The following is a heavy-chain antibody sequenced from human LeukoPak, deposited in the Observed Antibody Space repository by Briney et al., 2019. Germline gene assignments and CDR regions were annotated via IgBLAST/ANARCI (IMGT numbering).Heavy chain of an antibody. CDR2: IKSTTDGGTT. D-gene: IGHD1-1*01. CDR3: TTTEGHNSLGL. V-gene: IGHV3-15*01. CDR1: GITFSNAW. J-gene: IGHJ2*01. Sequence: PGGSLRLSCAASGITFSNAWMTWVRQAPGKGLEWVGRIKSTTDGGTTEYAAPVKGRFTISRDDLKDTLYLQMSSLKTEDTAVYYCTTTEGHNSLGLWGRGTLVTVSS.